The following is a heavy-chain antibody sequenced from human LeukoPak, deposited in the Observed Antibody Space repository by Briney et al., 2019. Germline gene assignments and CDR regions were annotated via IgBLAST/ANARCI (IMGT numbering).Heavy chain of an antibody. D-gene: IGHD3-10*01. Sequence: GGSLRLSCAASGFTFSSYAMHWVRQAPGKGLEWVAVISYDGSNKYYADSVKGRFTVSRDNAKTSLYLQMNSLRGEDKAVYYCARDTYGSGSYNGYYGLDVWGQGTTVTVS. CDR2: ISYDGSNK. CDR3: ARDTYGSGSYNGYYGLDV. J-gene: IGHJ6*02. V-gene: IGHV3-30-3*01. CDR1: GFTFSSYA.